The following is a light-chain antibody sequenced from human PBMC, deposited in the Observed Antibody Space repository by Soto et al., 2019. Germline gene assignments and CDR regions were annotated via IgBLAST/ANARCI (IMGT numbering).Light chain of an antibody. CDR1: QSVSSNS. J-gene: IGKJ1*01. V-gene: IGKV3-20*01. CDR2: GAS. CDR3: QQFGRSPPSWT. Sequence: ESVLTQSPGTLSLSPGERATLSCRASQSVSSNSLAWYQQKPGQAPRLLIYGASSRATGTPDRFSGSGSGTDFTLTISRLEPEDFSVYYCQQFGRSPPSWTFGQGTKVAI.